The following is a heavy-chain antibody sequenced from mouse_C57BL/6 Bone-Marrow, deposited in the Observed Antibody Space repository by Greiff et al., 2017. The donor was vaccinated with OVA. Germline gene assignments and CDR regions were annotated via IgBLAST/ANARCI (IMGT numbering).Heavy chain of an antibody. Sequence: QVQLQQPGAELVKPGASVKMSCKASGYTFTSYWITWVKQRPGQGLEWIGDIYPGSGSTNYNEKFKSKATLSVDTSSSTAYMQLSSLTSEDSAVYYCARYYYGSSYVRVYWGQGTTLTVSS. V-gene: IGHV1-55*01. D-gene: IGHD1-1*01. CDR1: GYTFTSYW. J-gene: IGHJ2*01. CDR2: IYPGSGST. CDR3: ARYYYGSSYVRVY.